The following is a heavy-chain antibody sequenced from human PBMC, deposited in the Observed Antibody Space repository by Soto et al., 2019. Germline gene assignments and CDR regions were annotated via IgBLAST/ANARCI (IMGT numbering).Heavy chain of an antibody. D-gene: IGHD3-3*01. V-gene: IGHV3-15*01. Sequence: GGSLRLSCAASGFTFSNAWMSWVRQAPGKGLEWVGRIKSKTDGGTTDYAAPVKGRFTISRDDSKNTLYLQMNSLKTEDTAVYYCTTDGPIDFFGVVNYYYYMDVWGKGTTVTVSS. CDR1: GFTFSNAW. J-gene: IGHJ6*03. CDR3: TTDGPIDFFGVVNYYYYMDV. CDR2: IKSKTDGGTT.